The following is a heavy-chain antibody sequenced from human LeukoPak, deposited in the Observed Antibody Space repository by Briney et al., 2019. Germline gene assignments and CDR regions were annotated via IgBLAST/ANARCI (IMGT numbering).Heavy chain of an antibody. V-gene: IGHV3-23*01. Sequence: GGSLRLSCVASGFTFTSDAMNWVRQAPGKGLEWVSSTVSRGTTQYADSVKGRFTVSSDTSKKPLYLQMNSLRADDTAVYYCAKCSKSAYTTGWCNWIDPWGQGTLVTVSS. J-gene: IGHJ5*02. D-gene: IGHD6-19*01. CDR2: TVSRGTT. CDR1: GFTFTSDA. CDR3: AKCSKSAYTTGWCNWIDP.